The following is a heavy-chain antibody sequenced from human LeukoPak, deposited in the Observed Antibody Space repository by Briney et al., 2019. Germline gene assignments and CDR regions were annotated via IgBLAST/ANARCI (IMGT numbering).Heavy chain of an antibody. J-gene: IGHJ4*02. V-gene: IGHV3-23*01. CDR1: GFTFDDYA. CDR3: ANLARTTPNY. D-gene: IGHD4-17*01. CDR2: ISGSGGGT. Sequence: PGGSLRLSCAASGFTFDDYAMHWVRQAPWKGLEWVSAISGSGGGTYYADSVKGRFTISRDNSKNTLYLQMNSLRAEDTAVYYCANLARTTPNYWGQGTLVTVSS.